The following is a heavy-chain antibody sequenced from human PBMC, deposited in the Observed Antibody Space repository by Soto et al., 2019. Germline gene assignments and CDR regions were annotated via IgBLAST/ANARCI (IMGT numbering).Heavy chain of an antibody. V-gene: IGHV4-59*01. D-gene: IGHD3-22*01. Sequence: PSETLSLTCTVSGGSISSYYWSCIRQPPGKGLEWIGYIYSSGSTNYNPSLKSRVTISVDTSKKQFSLKLSSVTAAETAGYYCARVSSYYYDSSGYFDIWGQGTMVTVSS. J-gene: IGHJ3*02. CDR1: GGSISSYY. CDR2: IYSSGST. CDR3: ARVSSYYYDSSGYFDI.